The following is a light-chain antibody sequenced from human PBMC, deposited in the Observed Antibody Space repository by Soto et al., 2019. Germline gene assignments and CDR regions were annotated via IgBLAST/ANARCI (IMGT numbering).Light chain of an antibody. CDR2: GAS. Sequence: EIVLTQSPGTLSLSRGERATLSCRASQSVTSSHLAWYQQKPGQAPRLLIYGASSRATGIPDRFSGSGSGTDFTLTISRLEPEDFAVYYCQQYGSPPLTFGGGTKVDIK. J-gene: IGKJ4*01. CDR1: QSVTSSH. V-gene: IGKV3-20*01. CDR3: QQYGSPPLT.